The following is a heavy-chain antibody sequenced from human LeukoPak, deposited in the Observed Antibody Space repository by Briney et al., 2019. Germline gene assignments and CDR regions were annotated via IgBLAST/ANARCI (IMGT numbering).Heavy chain of an antibody. CDR2: IHNGGNT. J-gene: IGHJ3*02. CDR1: GFSVNTYF. V-gene: IGHV3-53*01. D-gene: IGHD4-17*01. Sequence: PGGSLRLSCAASGFSVNTYFMTWVRQAPGKGLEWVSVIHNGGNTYYADSVRGRFTISRDNSKNTLLLQMNSLRAEDTAVYYCARGPVTRFEIWGQGTMVTVSS. CDR3: ARGPVTRFEI.